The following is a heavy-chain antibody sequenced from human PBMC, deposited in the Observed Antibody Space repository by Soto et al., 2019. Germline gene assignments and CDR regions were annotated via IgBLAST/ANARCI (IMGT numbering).Heavy chain of an antibody. CDR1: GGSISSSNW. CDR3: ASPGSYGPLAS. CDR2: SYHSGST. Sequence: QVQLQESGPGLVKPSGTLSLTCAVSGGSISSSNWWSWVRQPPGKGLEWIGESYHSGSTNYNPSPKDRVPISVDQPKTQFSLKLSSVTAADTAVYYCASPGSYGPLASWGQGTLVTVSS. D-gene: IGHD1-26*01. J-gene: IGHJ5*02. V-gene: IGHV4-4*02.